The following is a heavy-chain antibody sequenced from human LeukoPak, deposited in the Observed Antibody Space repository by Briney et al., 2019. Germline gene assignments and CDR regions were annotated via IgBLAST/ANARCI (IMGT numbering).Heavy chain of an antibody. V-gene: IGHV1-18*01. CDR2: ISAYNGNT. J-gene: IGHJ4*02. Sequence: ASVKVSCKASGYTFTSYGISWVRQAPGQGLEWMGWISAYNGNTNYAQKFQERVTITRDMSTSTAYMELSSLRSEDTAVYYCAGNLYYYDSSGYQPPDYWGQGTLVTVSS. D-gene: IGHD3-22*01. CDR3: AGNLYYYDSSGYQPPDY. CDR1: GYTFTSYG.